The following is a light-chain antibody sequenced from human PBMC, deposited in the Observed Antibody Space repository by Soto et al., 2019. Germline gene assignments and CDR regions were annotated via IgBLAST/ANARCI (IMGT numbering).Light chain of an antibody. CDR1: NSNIGAGFD. CDR2: RNN. J-gene: IGLJ2*01. Sequence: QPVLTQPPSVSGAPGQRVTISCTGSNSNIGAGFDVHWYQQFPGTAPKLLIYRNNQRPSGVPDRFSGSKSGTSAPLAITGLQAEDEADYYCQSFWVFGGGTKVTVL. V-gene: IGLV1-40*01. CDR3: QSFWV.